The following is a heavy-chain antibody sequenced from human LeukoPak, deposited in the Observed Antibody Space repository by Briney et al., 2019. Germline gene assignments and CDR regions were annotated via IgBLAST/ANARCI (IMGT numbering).Heavy chain of an antibody. CDR2: IKSNTDGGTT. CDR3: TTAPYCYRSGSSYEDY. CDR1: GFTFINAW. J-gene: IGHJ4*02. D-gene: IGHD3-10*01. V-gene: IGHV3-15*01. Sequence: GGSLRLSCAASGFTFINAWMSWVRHIPGKGLEWAGRIKSNTDGGTTDYAAPVKGRFTISRDDSKNTLYLQMNSLRTEDTAVYYCTTAPYCYRSGSSYEDYWGQGTLVTVSS.